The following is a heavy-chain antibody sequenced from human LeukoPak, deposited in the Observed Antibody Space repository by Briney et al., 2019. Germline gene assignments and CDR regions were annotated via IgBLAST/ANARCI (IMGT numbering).Heavy chain of an antibody. D-gene: IGHD6-19*01. CDR1: GFTFSIFV. Sequence: GRSLRLSCAASGFTFSIFVMHCVRQAPGKGLEWVALISHTGNNRYYADPVKGRFSISRDNSKNTMYLQMDSLRAEDTAVYYCAAGYSSGWRNLIDYWGQGTLVTVSS. CDR2: ISHTGNNR. J-gene: IGHJ4*02. CDR3: AAGYSSGWRNLIDY. V-gene: IGHV3-30*04.